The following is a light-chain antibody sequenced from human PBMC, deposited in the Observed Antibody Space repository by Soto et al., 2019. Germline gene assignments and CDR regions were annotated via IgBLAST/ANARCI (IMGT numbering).Light chain of an antibody. V-gene: IGLV2-8*01. CDR1: SSDVGGYNY. CDR3: SAYAGSSTWV. J-gene: IGLJ2*01. Sequence: QSAPTQPPSASGSPGQSVTFSCTGTSSDVGGYNYVSWYQQYPGKAPKLMNYEVYKRHSGVPDRFSGSTSGNTASLTVSGLQPEDEADYYCSAYAGSSTWVFGGGTKLTVL. CDR2: EVY.